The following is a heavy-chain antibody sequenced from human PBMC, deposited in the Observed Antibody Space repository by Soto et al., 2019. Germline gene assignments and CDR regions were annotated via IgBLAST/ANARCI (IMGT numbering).Heavy chain of an antibody. CDR2: IYDSGST. CDR3: ARDIGTPHYIHFPP. CDR1: GDSISSGNYY. Sequence: SETLCVTCTVSGDSISSGNYYWSWIRQPPGRGLEWIGYIYDSGSTYYNPSLSSRVTISIDRSRNQFSLMLASVTAADTAVYFCARDIGTPHYIHFPPWAHGPRLTV. J-gene: IGHJ5*02. D-gene: IGHD4-4*01. V-gene: IGHV4-30-2*01.